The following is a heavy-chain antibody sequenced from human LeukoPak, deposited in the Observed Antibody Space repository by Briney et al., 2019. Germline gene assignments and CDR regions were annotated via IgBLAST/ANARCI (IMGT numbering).Heavy chain of an antibody. CDR1: GFTFSSYG. Sequence: GGSLRLSCAASGFTFSSYGMHWVRQAPGKGLEWVAFIRYDGSNKYYADSVKGRFTISRDNSKNTLYLQMNSLRAEDTAVYYCARRGYGSGSYGFDPWGQGTLVTVSS. CDR3: ARRGYGSGSYGFDP. D-gene: IGHD3-10*01. CDR2: IRYDGSNK. V-gene: IGHV3-30*02. J-gene: IGHJ5*02.